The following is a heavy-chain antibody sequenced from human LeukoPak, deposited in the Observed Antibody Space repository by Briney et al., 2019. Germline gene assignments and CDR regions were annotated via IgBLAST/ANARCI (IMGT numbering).Heavy chain of an antibody. CDR3: ARGVHGDYGNYFDY. D-gene: IGHD4-17*01. CDR1: GYTFTGYY. V-gene: IGHV1-2*02. CDR2: INPHSGGT. Sequence: ASVKVSCKASGYTFTGYYTDWVRQAPGQGLEWMGWINPHSGGTNYAEKFQGRVTMTRDTSISTAYMELSRLRSDDTAVYYCARGVHGDYGNYFDYWGQGTLVSVSS. J-gene: IGHJ4*02.